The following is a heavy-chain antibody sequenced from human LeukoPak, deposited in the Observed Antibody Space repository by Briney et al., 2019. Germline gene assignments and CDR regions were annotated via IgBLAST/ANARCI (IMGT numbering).Heavy chain of an antibody. CDR2: FDPEDGET. CDR3: ARANAQGEGDYYYYYMDV. J-gene: IGHJ6*03. V-gene: IGHV1-24*01. Sequence: GASVKVSCKVSGYTLTELSIHWVRQAPGKGLEWMGGFDPEDGETIYAQKFQGRVTITADESTSTAYMELSSLRSEDTAVYYCARANAQGEGDYYYYYMDVWGKGTTVTVSS. D-gene: IGHD3-10*01. CDR1: GYTLTELS.